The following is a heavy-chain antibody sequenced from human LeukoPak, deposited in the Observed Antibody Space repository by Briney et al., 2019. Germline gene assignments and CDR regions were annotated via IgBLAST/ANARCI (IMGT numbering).Heavy chain of an antibody. D-gene: IGHD3-10*01. CDR1: GYTFIGYG. CDR3: ARDHDGSGSYYTDY. CDR2: ISAYKGHT. V-gene: IGHV1-18*01. J-gene: IGHJ4*02. Sequence: ASVKVSCKASGYTFIGYGISWVRQAPGQGLEWMGWISAYKGHTNYAQKFQGRVTMTTDTSTSTAYMELRSLRSDDTAVYYCARDHDGSGSYYTDYWGQGTLVNVSS.